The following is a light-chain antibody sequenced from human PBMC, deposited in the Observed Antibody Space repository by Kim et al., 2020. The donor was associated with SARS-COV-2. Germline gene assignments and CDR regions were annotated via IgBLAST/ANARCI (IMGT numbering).Light chain of an antibody. CDR2: NNE. V-gene: IGLV1-44*01. CDR1: SSNIGGNT. Sequence: GQRVTISGTGSSSNIGGNTVTWYRQLPGTAPKVLIYNNEERPSGVPARFSGSKSGTSVSLAISGLQSEDEADYHCAAWDDSLKGVVFGGGTQLTVL. CDR3: AAWDDSLKGVV. J-gene: IGLJ2*01.